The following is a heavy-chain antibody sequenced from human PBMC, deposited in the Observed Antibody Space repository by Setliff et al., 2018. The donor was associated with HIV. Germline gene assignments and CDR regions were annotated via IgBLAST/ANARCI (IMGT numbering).Heavy chain of an antibody. V-gene: IGHV4-59*08. J-gene: IGHJ6*03. D-gene: IGHD6-13*01. CDR2: IGYNGDT. Sequence: PSETLSLTCTVSGGSINSYYWNWVRQSPGKGLEWIGYIGYNGDTSYNPSLNSRVTLSVDRSKNQFSLKLSSVTAADRAVYYCARHRDPPGSSWIYYYSYRDVWGKGTTVTVSS. CDR1: GGSINSYY. CDR3: ARHRDPPGSSWIYYYSYRDV.